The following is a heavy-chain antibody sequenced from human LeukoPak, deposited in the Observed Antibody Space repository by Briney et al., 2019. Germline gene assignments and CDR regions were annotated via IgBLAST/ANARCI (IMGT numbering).Heavy chain of an antibody. Sequence: SGTLSLTCAVSGGSISSSNWWSWVRQPPGKGLEWIGEIYHSGSTNYNPSLKSRVTMSVDTSKNQFSLKLSSVTAADTAVYYCARAHYYDRGYYMDVWGKGTTVTISS. D-gene: IGHD3-22*01. J-gene: IGHJ6*03. CDR3: ARAHYYDRGYYMDV. CDR1: GGSISSSNW. CDR2: IYHSGST. V-gene: IGHV4-4*02.